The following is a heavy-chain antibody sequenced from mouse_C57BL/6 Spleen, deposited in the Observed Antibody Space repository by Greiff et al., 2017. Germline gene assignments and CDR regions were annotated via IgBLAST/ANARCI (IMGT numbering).Heavy chain of an antibody. CDR1: GYTFTGYW. V-gene: IGHV1-9*01. J-gene: IGHJ2*01. Sequence: QVQLQQSGAELMKPGASVKLSCKATGYTFTGYWIEWVKQRPGHGLEWIGEILPGRGSTNYNEKFKGKATFTADTSSNTADMLHSSMTTDDAAVNYCARGEGYDYDADDYWGQGTTLTVSS. CDR3: ARGEGYDYDADDY. CDR2: ILPGRGST. D-gene: IGHD2-4*01.